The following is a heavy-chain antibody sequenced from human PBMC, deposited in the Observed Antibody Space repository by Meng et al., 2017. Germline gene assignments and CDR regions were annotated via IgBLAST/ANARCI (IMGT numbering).Heavy chain of an antibody. D-gene: IGHD6-13*01. CDR1: GYTFTADW. Sequence: GDRAQLGPEVTDPGASVKAACKPSGYTFTADWLHWVRQAPGQGLDWMGRIDPRSGDTQYAQKFQGRVTMTRDTSISTTYMELSRLRSDDTAVYYCVRDEDISAAGKLFGDYWGQGTLVTVSS. CDR3: VRDEDISAAGKLFGDY. J-gene: IGHJ4*02. CDR2: IDPRSGDT. V-gene: IGHV1-2*06.